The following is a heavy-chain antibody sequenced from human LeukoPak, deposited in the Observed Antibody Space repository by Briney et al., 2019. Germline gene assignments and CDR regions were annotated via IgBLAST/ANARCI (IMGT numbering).Heavy chain of an antibody. CDR2: INQDGGTK. J-gene: IGHJ4*02. CDR3: ARENWTNDF. D-gene: IGHD1/OR15-1a*01. Sequence: GGSLRLSCTASGFPFSNAWMNWVRQAPGKGLEWVANINQDGGTKYYVDSVKGRFTISRDNAINSVFLQMNSLRAEDTAVYYCARENWTNDFWGQGTLVTVSS. CDR1: GFPFSNAW. V-gene: IGHV3-7*01.